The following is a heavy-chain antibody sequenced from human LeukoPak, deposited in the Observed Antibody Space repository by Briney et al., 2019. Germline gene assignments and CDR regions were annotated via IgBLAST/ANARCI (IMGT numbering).Heavy chain of an antibody. V-gene: IGHV3-23*01. CDR2: ISNTGRAT. CDR3: AHLVPSKGEYFDH. J-gene: IGHJ1*01. D-gene: IGHD1-26*01. Sequence: GGSLRLSCVASGFTFSSYSMHWVRQAPGEGLEWLSGISNTGRATDYADSIKGRFTISRDNSKNTVFLQMNSLRAEDTAEYFCAHLVPSKGEYFDHLGQGSLVTVSS. CDR1: GFTFSSYS.